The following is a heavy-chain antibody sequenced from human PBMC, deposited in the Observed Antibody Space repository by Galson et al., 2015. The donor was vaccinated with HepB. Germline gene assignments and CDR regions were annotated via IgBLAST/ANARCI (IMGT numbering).Heavy chain of an antibody. CDR1: GYTFTSYY. V-gene: IGHV1-46*01. CDR2: INPSGGST. D-gene: IGHD3-22*01. J-gene: IGHJ4*02. Sequence: SVKVSCKASGYTFTSYYMHWVRQAPGQGLEWMGIINPSGGSTSYAQKFQGRVTMTRDTSTSTVYMELSSLRSEDTAVYYCARAVYYYDSSGWGAGYWGQATLVTVSS. CDR3: ARAVYYYDSSGWGAGY.